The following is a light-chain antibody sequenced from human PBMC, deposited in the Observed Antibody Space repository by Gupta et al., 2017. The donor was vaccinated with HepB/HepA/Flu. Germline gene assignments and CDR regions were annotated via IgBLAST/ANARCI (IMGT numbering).Light chain of an antibody. CDR2: EVS. V-gene: IGLV2-23*02. J-gene: IGLJ1*01. CDR1: SSDVGCYTL. Sequence: SALPQPASVAGSLGPSVTISCFGTSSDVGCYTLVSWYQQHPGKAHKLMIYEVSRRPPGVSGRFSGSKSGNTASLTISGLQDDDEADYFCCSRTRSATYVFGSGTKVTVL. CDR3: CSRTRSATYV.